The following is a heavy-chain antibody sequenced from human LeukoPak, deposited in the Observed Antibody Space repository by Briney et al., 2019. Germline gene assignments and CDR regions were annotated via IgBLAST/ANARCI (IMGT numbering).Heavy chain of an antibody. D-gene: IGHD3-22*01. V-gene: IGHV3-23*01. CDR1: GFTFSSYA. J-gene: IGHJ4*02. CDR2: ISGSGSST. Sequence: PGGPLRLSCAASGFTFSSYAMSWVRQAPGKGLEWVSTISGSGSSTYYADSGKGRFTISRDNSKNTLYLQMNSLRAEDTAVYYCVKDSGYYYKSFDYWGQGTLVTVSS. CDR3: VKDSGYYYKSFDY.